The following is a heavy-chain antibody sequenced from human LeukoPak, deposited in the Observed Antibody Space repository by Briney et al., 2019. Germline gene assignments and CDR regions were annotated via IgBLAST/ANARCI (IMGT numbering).Heavy chain of an antibody. J-gene: IGHJ4*02. D-gene: IGHD4-23*01. Sequence: PGGSLRISCVASGFTFDNYAMDWVRQAPGKGLEWVSAITAAYGRPFDADSVKGRFTISRDNSKNTLYLQMNNLRAEDTAIYYCAKDREDGSNSFDYWGQGTLVTVSS. CDR1: GFTFDNYA. V-gene: IGHV3-23*01. CDR2: ITAAYGRP. CDR3: AKDREDGSNSFDY.